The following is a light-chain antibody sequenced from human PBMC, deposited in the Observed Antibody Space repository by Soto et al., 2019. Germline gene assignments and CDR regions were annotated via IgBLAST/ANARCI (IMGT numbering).Light chain of an antibody. J-gene: IGKJ4*01. V-gene: IGKV3-15*01. CDR2: AAS. CDR1: QSVSGN. CDR3: QQYTTWPLT. Sequence: EIVMTQSPATLSVSPGERATLSCRASQSVSGNLAWYQQKPGQAPSLLIYAASTRATGISARFSGSGSGTDCTLTISSLQSEDFALYYCQQYTTWPLTFGGGTKVEIK.